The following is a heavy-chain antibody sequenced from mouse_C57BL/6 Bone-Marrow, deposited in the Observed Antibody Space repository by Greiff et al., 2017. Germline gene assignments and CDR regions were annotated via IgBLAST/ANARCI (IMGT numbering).Heavy chain of an antibody. V-gene: IGHV1-55*01. CDR1: GYTFTSYW. CDR2: IHPGGGSP. J-gene: IGHJ4*01. D-gene: IGHD1-1*01. Sequence: VQLQQPGAELVKPGASVKMSCKASGYTFTSYWITWVKQRPGQGLEWIGDIHPGGGSPNYNEKFKSKATLTVDTSSSTAYMQLSSLKSEDSAVYYCASRGYYGSSYEYYAMDYWGQGTSVTVSS. CDR3: ASRGYYGSSYEYYAMDY.